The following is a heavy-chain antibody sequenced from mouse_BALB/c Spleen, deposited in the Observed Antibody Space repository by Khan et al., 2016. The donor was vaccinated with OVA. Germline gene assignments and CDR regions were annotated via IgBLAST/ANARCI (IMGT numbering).Heavy chain of an antibody. V-gene: IGHV1S45*01. J-gene: IGHJ4*01. Sequence: VQLQQSGAELVRPGASVRISCKAFGYTFTNHHINWVKPRPGPALHWFGYIKPYTVYPMFTQNFQGTSTLTVDHSSSPAFMALCGLTSDASAVSDCGRTGRGDGMEDWGQGTAVTVSA. D-gene: IGHD2-3*01. CDR1: GYTFTNHH. CDR2: IKPYTVYP. CDR3: GRTGRGDGMED.